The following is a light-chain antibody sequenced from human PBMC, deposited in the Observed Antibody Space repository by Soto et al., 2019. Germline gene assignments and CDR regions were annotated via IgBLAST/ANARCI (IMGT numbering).Light chain of an antibody. V-gene: IGKV1-5*03. J-gene: IGKJ2*01. CDR2: KAS. CDR3: QQYNSYSYT. Sequence: DIPMTQSPSTLSASVGDRVTITCRASQSISSWLAWYQQKPGKAPKLLIYKASSLESGVPSRFSGSGSGTEFTLTISSLQPDDVATYYCQQYNSYSYTFGKGTKLEIK. CDR1: QSISSW.